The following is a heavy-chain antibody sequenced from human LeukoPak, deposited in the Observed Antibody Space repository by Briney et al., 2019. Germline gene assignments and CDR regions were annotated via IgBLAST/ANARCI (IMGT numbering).Heavy chain of an antibody. Sequence: GGSLRLSCAASGFTFSSYSMNWVRQAPGKGLEWVSYISSSSSTIYYADSVKGRFTISRDNAKNSLYLQMNSLRDEDTAVYYCARVLVVVAATTFDYWGRGSLVSVSS. V-gene: IGHV3-48*02. D-gene: IGHD2-15*01. J-gene: IGHJ4*02. CDR3: ARVLVVVAATTFDY. CDR1: GFTFSSYS. CDR2: ISSSSSTI.